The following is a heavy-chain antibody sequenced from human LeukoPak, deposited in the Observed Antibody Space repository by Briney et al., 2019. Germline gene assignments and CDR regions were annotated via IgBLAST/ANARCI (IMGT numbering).Heavy chain of an antibody. J-gene: IGHJ4*02. Sequence: PGGSLRLSCAASGFTFSSYSMNWVRQAPGKGLEWVSSISSSSSYIYYADSVKGRFTISRDNAKNSLYLQMNSLRAEDTAVYYCARDHDFWRGYFDYWGQGTLVTVSP. CDR3: ARDHDFWRGYFDY. D-gene: IGHD3-3*01. CDR2: ISSSSSYI. CDR1: GFTFSSYS. V-gene: IGHV3-21*01.